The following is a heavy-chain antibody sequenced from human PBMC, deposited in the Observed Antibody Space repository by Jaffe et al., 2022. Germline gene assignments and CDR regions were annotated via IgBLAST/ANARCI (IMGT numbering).Heavy chain of an antibody. CDR2: IYYSGST. V-gene: IGHV4-59*01. J-gene: IGHJ6*04. CDR1: GGSISSYY. CDR3: ARGEDMVQVGGDV. D-gene: IGHD3-10*01. Sequence: QVQLQESGPGLVKPSETLSLTCTVSGGSISSYYWSWIRQPPGKGLEWIGYIYYSGSTNYNPSLKSRVTISVDTSKNQFSLKLSSVTAADTAVYYCARGEDMVQVGGDVWGKGTTVTVSS.